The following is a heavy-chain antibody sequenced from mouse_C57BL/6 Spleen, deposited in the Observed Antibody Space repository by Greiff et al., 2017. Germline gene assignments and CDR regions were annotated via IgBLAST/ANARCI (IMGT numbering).Heavy chain of an antibody. CDR2: ISDGGSYT. V-gene: IGHV5-4*01. Sequence: VQLKESGGGLVKPGGSLKLSCAASGFTFSSYAMSWVRQTPEKRLEWVATISDGGSYTYYPDNVKGRFTISRDNAKNNLYLQMSHLKSEDTAMYYCARDDATGFAYWGQGTLVTVSA. J-gene: IGHJ3*01. CDR1: GFTFSSYA. CDR3: ARDDATGFAY. D-gene: IGHD6-1*01.